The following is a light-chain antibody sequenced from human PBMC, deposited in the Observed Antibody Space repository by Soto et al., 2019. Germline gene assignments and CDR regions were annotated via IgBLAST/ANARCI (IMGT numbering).Light chain of an antibody. J-gene: IGLJ3*02. V-gene: IGLV2-11*01. CDR2: DVS. CDR1: SSDVGGYNY. Sequence: QSALTQPRSVSGSPGQSVTISCSGTSSDVGGYNYVSWYQQHPGKAPNLMIYDVSQRPSGVPDRFSGSKSGTTASLTISVLQAEDEADYYCCSYAGSYTFVVFGGGTQLTVL. CDR3: CSYAGSYTFVV.